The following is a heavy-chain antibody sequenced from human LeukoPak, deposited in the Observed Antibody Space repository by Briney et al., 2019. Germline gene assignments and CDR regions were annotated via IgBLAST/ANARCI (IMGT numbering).Heavy chain of an antibody. D-gene: IGHD1-26*01. CDR3: AREGIVGASHPFDI. J-gene: IGHJ3*02. V-gene: IGHV4-59*01. CDR2: IYYSGST. Sequence: SETLSLTCTVSGGSISSYYWSWIRQPPGKGLEWIGYIYYSGSTNYNPSLKSRVTISVDTSKNQFSLKLSSVTAADTAVYYCAREGIVGASHPFDIWGQGTMVTVSS. CDR1: GGSISSYY.